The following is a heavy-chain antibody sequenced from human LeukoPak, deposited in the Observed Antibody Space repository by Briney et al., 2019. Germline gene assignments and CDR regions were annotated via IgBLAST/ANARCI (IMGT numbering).Heavy chain of an antibody. CDR3: QASIAVAGSDY. J-gene: IGHJ4*02. CDR1: GGSISSSSYY. D-gene: IGHD6-19*01. Sequence: SETLSLTCTVSGGSISSSSYYWGWIRQPPGKGLEWIGSIYYSGSTYYNPSLKSRVTISVDTSKNQFSLKLSSVTAADTAVYYCQASIAVAGSDYWGQGTLVTVSS. CDR2: IYYSGST. V-gene: IGHV4-39*07.